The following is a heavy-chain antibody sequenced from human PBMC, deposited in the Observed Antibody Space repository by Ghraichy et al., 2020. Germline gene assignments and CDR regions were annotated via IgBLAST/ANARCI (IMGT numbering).Heavy chain of an antibody. D-gene: IGHD2-2*01. CDR3: AREGGGIVVVPAVPWYYGMDV. J-gene: IGHJ6*02. Sequence: GESLRLSCAASGFTFSSYGMHWVRQAPGKGLEWVAVIWYDGSNKYYADSVKGRFTISRDNSKNTLYLQMNSLRAEDTAVYYCAREGGGIVVVPAVPWYYGMDVWGQGTTVTVSS. CDR2: IWYDGSNK. CDR1: GFTFSSYG. V-gene: IGHV3-33*01.